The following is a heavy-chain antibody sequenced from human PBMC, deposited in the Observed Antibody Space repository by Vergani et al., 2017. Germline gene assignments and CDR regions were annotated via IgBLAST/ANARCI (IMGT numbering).Heavy chain of an antibody. CDR3: ARWGLAARPFPTLD. Sequence: QVQLQESGPGLVKPSETLSLTCTVSGGSISSYHWSWIRQPPGKGLEWIGYIYYSGSTNYNPSLKSRVTISVDTSKNQFSLKLSSVTAADTAVYYCARWGLAARPFPTLDWGQGTLVTVSS. CDR2: IYYSGST. D-gene: IGHD6-6*01. J-gene: IGHJ4*02. V-gene: IGHV4-59*01. CDR1: GGSISSYH.